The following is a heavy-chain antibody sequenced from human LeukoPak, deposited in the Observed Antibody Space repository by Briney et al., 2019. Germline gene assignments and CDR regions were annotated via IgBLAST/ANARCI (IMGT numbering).Heavy chain of an antibody. Sequence: GRSLRLSCAASGFTFDDYAMHWVRQAPGKGLEWVSGISWNSGSIGYADSVKGRFTISRDNAKNSLYLQMNSLRAEDTALYYCAKDSSSSLYYYYGMDVWGQGTTVTVSS. V-gene: IGHV3-9*01. CDR3: AKDSSSSLYYYYGMDV. D-gene: IGHD6-6*01. J-gene: IGHJ6*02. CDR2: ISWNSGSI. CDR1: GFTFDDYA.